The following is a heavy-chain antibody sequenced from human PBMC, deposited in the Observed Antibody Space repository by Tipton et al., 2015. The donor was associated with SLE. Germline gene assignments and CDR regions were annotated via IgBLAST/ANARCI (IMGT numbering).Heavy chain of an antibody. CDR1: GYTFTNSW. D-gene: IGHD1-1*01. J-gene: IGHJ3*01. Sequence: QSGAEVKKPGESLKISCRGSGYTFTNSWIGWVRQMPGKGLEWMGMIYPGDSDTRYSPSFEGQVTISAGKSVSAAYLHWTSVKASDTAIYYCAKRGGAWNAALYTFDVWGQGTAVTVSS. CDR3: AKRGGAWNAALYTFDV. V-gene: IGHV5-51*03. CDR2: IYPGDSDT.